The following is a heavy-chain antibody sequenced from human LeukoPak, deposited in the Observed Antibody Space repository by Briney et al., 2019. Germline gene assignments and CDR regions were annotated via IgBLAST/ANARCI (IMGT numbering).Heavy chain of an antibody. V-gene: IGHV4-59*01. Sequence: SETLSLTCTVSGGSISSYYWSWIRQPPGKGLEWIGYIYYSGSTNYNPSLKSRVTISVDTSKNQISLKLSSVTAADTAVYYCASSGYYSLNDYWGQGTLVTVSS. D-gene: IGHD3-3*01. J-gene: IGHJ4*02. CDR1: GGSISSYY. CDR2: IYYSGST. CDR3: ASSGYYSLNDY.